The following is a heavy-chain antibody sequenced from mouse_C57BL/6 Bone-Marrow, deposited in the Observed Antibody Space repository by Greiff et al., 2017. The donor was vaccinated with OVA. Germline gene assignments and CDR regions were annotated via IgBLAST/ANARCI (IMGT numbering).Heavy chain of an antibody. D-gene: IGHD2-1*01. CDR2: LDPSDSYT. Sequence: QVQLQQPGAELVMPGASVKLSCKASGYTFTSYWMHWVKQRPGQGLEWIGELDPSDSYTNYNQKFKGKSTLTVDKSYSTAYMQLSSLTSEDSAVYYCAKDGNYHYYAMDYWGQGTSVTVSS. CDR3: AKDGNYHYYAMDY. V-gene: IGHV1-69*01. J-gene: IGHJ4*01. CDR1: GYTFTSYW.